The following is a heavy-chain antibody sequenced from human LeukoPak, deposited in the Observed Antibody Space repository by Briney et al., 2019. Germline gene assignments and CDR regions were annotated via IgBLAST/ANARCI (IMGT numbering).Heavy chain of an antibody. Sequence: KPSETLSLTCAVYGGSFSGYYWSWIRQPPGKGLEWIGEINHSGSTNYNPSLKSRVTISVDTSKNQFSLKLSSVTAADTAVCYCARGTPLDPSAFDIWGQGTMVTVSS. CDR1: GGSFSGYY. D-gene: IGHD1-1*01. V-gene: IGHV4-34*01. J-gene: IGHJ3*02. CDR3: ARGTPLDPSAFDI. CDR2: INHSGST.